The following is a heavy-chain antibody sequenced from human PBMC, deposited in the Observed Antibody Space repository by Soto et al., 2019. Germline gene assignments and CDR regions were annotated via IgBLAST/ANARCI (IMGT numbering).Heavy chain of an antibody. J-gene: IGHJ4*02. Sequence: SETLSLTCTVSGGSISSSSYYWGWIRQPPGKGLEWIGSIYYSGSTYYNPSLKSRVTISVDTSKNQFSLKLSSVTAADTAVYYCASGNYYDSSGYYYEMFDYRGQGTLVTVSS. D-gene: IGHD3-22*01. V-gene: IGHV4-39*01. CDR1: GGSISSSSYY. CDR3: ASGNYYDSSGYYYEMFDY. CDR2: IYYSGST.